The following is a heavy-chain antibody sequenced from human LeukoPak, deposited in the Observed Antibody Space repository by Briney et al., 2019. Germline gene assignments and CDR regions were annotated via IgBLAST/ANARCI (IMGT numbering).Heavy chain of an antibody. CDR2: ISGSGT. CDR3: AKDPNGDYIGTFDV. V-gene: IGHV3-23*01. J-gene: IGHJ3*01. Sequence: PGGCLRLSCSTPQFNFNTYGLSWVRQAPGKGLEWVSSISGSGTQYADSVQGRFTISRDNSKNTLYLQMNSLRVEDTAVYYCAKDPNGDYIGTFDVWGQGTMVTVSS. CDR1: QFNFNTYG. D-gene: IGHD4-17*01.